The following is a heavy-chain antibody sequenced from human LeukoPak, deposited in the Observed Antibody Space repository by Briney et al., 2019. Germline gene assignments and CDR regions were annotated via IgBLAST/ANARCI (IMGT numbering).Heavy chain of an antibody. CDR2: INSNSRNI. Sequence: GGSLRLSCAASGFTFNRYSINWVRQAPGKGLEWVSYINSNSRNIYYADSLKGRFTISRDNADNSLYLQMNSLTAGDTAVYYCVRGGTGDGNYVDYWGQGTLVTVSS. CDR3: VRGGTGDGNYVDY. J-gene: IGHJ4*02. D-gene: IGHD7-27*01. CDR1: GFTFNRYS. V-gene: IGHV3-48*01.